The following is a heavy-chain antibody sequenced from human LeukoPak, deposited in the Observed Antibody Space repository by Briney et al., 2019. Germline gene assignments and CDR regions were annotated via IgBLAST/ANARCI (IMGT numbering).Heavy chain of an antibody. V-gene: IGHV3-33*01. CDR1: GFTFSDCH. Sequence: PGRSLRLSCAASGFTFSDCHIHWVRQAPGKGLDWVALIWYDEDAKFYAGSVKGRFTISRDNSKDTLYLQMNSLGVEDTAVYYCARERGGDAFDIWGQGTMVTVSS. D-gene: IGHD2-15*01. CDR2: IWYDEDAK. J-gene: IGHJ3*02. CDR3: ARERGGDAFDI.